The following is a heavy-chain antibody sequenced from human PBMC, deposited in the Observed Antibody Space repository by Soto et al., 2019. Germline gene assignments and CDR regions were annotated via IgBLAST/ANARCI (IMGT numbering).Heavy chain of an antibody. D-gene: IGHD5-18*01. CDR1: GGSFSGYY. J-gene: IGHJ5*02. V-gene: IGHV4-34*01. CDR3: ARTRRGYSYGLGYENWFDP. Sequence: PSETLSLTCAVYGGSFSGYYWSWIRQPPGKGLEWIGEINHSGSTNYNPSLKSRVTISVDTSKNQFSLKLSSVTAADTAVYYCARTRRGYSYGLGYENWFDPWGQGTPVTVS. CDR2: INHSGST.